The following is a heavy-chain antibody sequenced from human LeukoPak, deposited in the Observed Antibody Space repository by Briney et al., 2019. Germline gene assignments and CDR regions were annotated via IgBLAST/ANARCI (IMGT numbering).Heavy chain of an antibody. Sequence: GGSPRLSCAASGFTFSTCAMSWVRQAPGEGLEWISVINKSGDITYYADSVKGRFTISRDNSKSTLFLQMNNLRAEDTAVYYCAKKSCGSSSCPIDYWGRGTLVTASP. V-gene: IGHV3-23*01. J-gene: IGHJ4*02. CDR1: GFTFSTCA. CDR2: INKSGDIT. D-gene: IGHD2-2*01. CDR3: AKKSCGSSSCPIDY.